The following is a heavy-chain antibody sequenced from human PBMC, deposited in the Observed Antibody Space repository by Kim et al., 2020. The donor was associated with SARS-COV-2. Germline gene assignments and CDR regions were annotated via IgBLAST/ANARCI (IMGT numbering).Heavy chain of an antibody. Sequence: GGSLRLSCAASGFTFSSYAMSWVRQAPGKGLEWVSAISGSGGSTYYADSVKGRFTISRDNSKNTLYLQMNSLRAEDTAVYYCAKDWGSSGGSCVDFDYWGQGTLVTVSS. J-gene: IGHJ4*02. CDR2: ISGSGGST. CDR3: AKDWGSSGGSCVDFDY. D-gene: IGHD2-15*01. V-gene: IGHV3-23*01. CDR1: GFTFSSYA.